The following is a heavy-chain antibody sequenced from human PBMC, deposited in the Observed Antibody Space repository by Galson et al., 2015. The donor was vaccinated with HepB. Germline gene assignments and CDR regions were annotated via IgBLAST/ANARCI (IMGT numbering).Heavy chain of an antibody. J-gene: IGHJ4*02. CDR1: GFTVSSNY. D-gene: IGHD3-3*01. Sequence: SLRLSCAASGFTVSSNYMSWVRQAPGKGLEWVSVIYSGGSTYYADSVKGRFTISRDNSKNTLYLQMNSLRAEDTAVYYCARERLEWLSFIDYWGQGTLVTVSS. CDR3: ARERLEWLSFIDY. CDR2: IYSGGST. V-gene: IGHV3-66*01.